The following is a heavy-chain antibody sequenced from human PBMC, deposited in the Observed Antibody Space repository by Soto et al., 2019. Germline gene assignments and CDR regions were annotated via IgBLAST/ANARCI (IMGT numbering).Heavy chain of an antibody. CDR2: ISGSGANT. Sequence: EVQLLESGGGLVQPGGSLRLSCAASGFTFSSIAMSWVRQAPGKGLEWVSAISGSGANTYYADSVMGRFTISRDTSKTTLFLQINSLRAEETAIYYCAMTQRLGGGQQLGWGQGTVGTVSS. V-gene: IGHV3-23*01. CDR3: AMTQRLGGGQQLG. J-gene: IGHJ4*02. CDR1: GFTFSSIA. D-gene: IGHD6-13*01.